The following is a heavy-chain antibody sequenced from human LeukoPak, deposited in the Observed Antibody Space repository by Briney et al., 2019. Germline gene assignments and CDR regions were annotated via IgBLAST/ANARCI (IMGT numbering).Heavy chain of an antibody. CDR1: GFTVSSNY. D-gene: IGHD4-17*01. CDR2: IYSGGST. Sequence: GGSLRLSCAASGFTVSSNYMSWVRQAPGKGLEWVSVIYSGGSTYYADSVKGRFTISRDNSKNTLYLQMNSLRAEDTAVYYCARSGPGAIYGDYSYWGQGTMVTVSS. CDR3: ARSGPGAIYGDYSY. V-gene: IGHV3-66*01. J-gene: IGHJ3*01.